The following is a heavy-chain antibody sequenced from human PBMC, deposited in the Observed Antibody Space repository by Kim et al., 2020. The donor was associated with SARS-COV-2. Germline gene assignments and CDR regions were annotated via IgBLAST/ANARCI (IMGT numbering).Heavy chain of an antibody. CDR3: ARTLGWDDFDV. V-gene: IGHV6-1*01. Sequence: SQTLSLTCAISGDSVSSNFASWSWIRQSPSRGLEWLGRTNYRCKWYTDSAASMKGRITINADTSKNQFSLHLNSVTPEDTALYFCARTLGWDDFDVWGPGTLVTVSP. CDR1: GDSVSSNFAS. J-gene: IGHJ3*01. D-gene: IGHD7-27*01. CDR2: TNYRCKWYT.